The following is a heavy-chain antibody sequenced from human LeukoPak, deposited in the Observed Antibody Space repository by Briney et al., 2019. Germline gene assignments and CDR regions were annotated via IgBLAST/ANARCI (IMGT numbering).Heavy chain of an antibody. V-gene: IGHV1-69*05. J-gene: IGHJ4*02. D-gene: IGHD5-24*01. CDR1: GGTFSSYA. Sequence: GASVKVSCKASGGTFSSYAISWVRQAPGQGLEWMGGIIPIFGTASYAQKFQGRVTMTRDTSTSTVYMELSSLRSEDTAVYYCARDKDGYNSPPSDYWGQGTLVTVSS. CDR3: ARDKDGYNSPPSDY. CDR2: IIPIFGTA.